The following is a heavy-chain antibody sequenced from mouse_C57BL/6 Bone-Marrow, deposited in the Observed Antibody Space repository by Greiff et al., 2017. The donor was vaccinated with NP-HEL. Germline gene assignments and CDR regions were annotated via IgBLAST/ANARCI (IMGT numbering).Heavy chain of an antibody. Sequence: QVQLKQSGAELARPGASVKLSCKASGYTFTSYGISWVKQRTGQGLEWIGEIYPRSGNTYYNEKFKGKATLTADKSSSTAYMEFRSLTSEDSAVYFCARWIYYYGSDYWGQGTTLTVSS. V-gene: IGHV1-81*01. D-gene: IGHD1-1*01. CDR1: GYTFTSYG. J-gene: IGHJ2*01. CDR2: IYPRSGNT. CDR3: ARWIYYYGSDY.